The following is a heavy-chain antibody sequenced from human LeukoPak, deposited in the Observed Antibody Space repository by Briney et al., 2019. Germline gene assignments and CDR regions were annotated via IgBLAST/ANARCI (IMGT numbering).Heavy chain of an antibody. CDR2: ISYDGSNK. Sequence: GGSLRLSCAASGSTFSSYAMHWVRQAPGKGLEWVAVISYDGSNKYYADSVKGRFTISRDNSKNTLYLQMNSLRAEDTAVYYCAKDRDYYDSSGYYYTFDYWGQGTLVTVSS. J-gene: IGHJ4*02. V-gene: IGHV3-30*04. D-gene: IGHD3-22*01. CDR1: GSTFSSYA. CDR3: AKDRDYYDSSGYYYTFDY.